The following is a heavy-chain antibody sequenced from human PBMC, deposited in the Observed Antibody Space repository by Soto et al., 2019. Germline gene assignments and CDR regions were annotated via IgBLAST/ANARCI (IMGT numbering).Heavy chain of an antibody. CDR3: ARGDPLLWFGEKVYYGMDV. J-gene: IGHJ6*02. D-gene: IGHD3-10*01. Sequence: QVQLQESGPGLVKPSETLSLTCTVSRGSISSYYWSWIRQPPGKGLEWIGYIYYSGSTNYNPSLNSRVTISVDTSKNQFSLKLSAVTAADTAVYYCARGDPLLWFGEKVYYGMDVWGQGTTVTVSS. CDR2: IYYSGST. V-gene: IGHV4-59*01. CDR1: RGSISSYY.